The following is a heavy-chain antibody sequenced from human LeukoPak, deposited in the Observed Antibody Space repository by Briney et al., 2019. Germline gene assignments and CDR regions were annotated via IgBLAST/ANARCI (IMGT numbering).Heavy chain of an antibody. CDR3: AKAVGATLKALFDY. V-gene: IGHV1-2*02. Sequence: ASVKVSCKASGYTFTGYYMHWVRQAPGQGLEWMGWINPNSGGTNYAQKFQGRVTMTRDTSISTAYMELSRLRSDDTAVYYCAKAVGATLKALFDYWGQGTLVTVSS. CDR1: GYTFTGYY. J-gene: IGHJ4*02. D-gene: IGHD1-26*01. CDR2: INPNSGGT.